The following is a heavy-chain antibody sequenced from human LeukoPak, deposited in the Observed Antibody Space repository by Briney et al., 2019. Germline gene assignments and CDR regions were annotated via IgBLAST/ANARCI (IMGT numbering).Heavy chain of an antibody. D-gene: IGHD3-3*01. CDR1: GFTFSYYS. CDR3: ARDLDGPENY. Sequence: PGGSLRLSCAASGFTFSYYSMNWVRQAAGKGLDWVSSISSGSSYTYFADSVKGRFTISRDNAKNSLYLQMNSLRAEDTAVYYCARDLDGPENYWGQGTLVTVSS. V-gene: IGHV3-21*01. CDR2: ISSGSSYT. J-gene: IGHJ4*02.